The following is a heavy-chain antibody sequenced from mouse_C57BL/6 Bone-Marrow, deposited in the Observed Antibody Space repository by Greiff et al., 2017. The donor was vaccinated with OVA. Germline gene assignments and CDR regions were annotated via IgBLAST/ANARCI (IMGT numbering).Heavy chain of an antibody. CDR3: VRQGDGCWYFDV. CDR2: IRSKSNNYAT. V-gene: IGHV10-1*01. CDR1: GFSFNTYA. D-gene: IGHD3-3*01. J-gene: IGHJ1*03. Sequence: EVQLVESGGGLVQPKGSLKLSCAASGFSFNTYAMNWVRQAPGKGLEWVARIRSKSNNYATYYADSVKDRFTISRDDSESMLYLQMNNLKTEDTAMYYCVRQGDGCWYFDVWGTGTTVTVSS.